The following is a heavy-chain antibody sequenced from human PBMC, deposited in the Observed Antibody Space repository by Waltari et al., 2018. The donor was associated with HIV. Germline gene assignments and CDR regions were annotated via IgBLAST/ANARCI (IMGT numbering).Heavy chain of an antibody. V-gene: IGHV3-7*01. CDR3: ARGRAALGV. CDR2: IKQGESDK. D-gene: IGHD6-25*01. J-gene: IGHJ6*02. Sequence: EVKLVESGGGLVQPGGSLRLSCAASGFTFSSNWMSWVRQAPGKGLEWVASIKQGESDKYYVDSVKGRFTISRDNAKNSLSLQMNSLRAEDTAVYFCARGRAALGVWGQGTTVTVSS. CDR1: GFTFSSNW.